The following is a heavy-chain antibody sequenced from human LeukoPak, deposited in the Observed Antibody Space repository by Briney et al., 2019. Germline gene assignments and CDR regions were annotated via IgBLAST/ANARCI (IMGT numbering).Heavy chain of an antibody. Sequence: SETLSLTCTVSGGSISSSPYYWGWIRQPPGKGLEWIGSIYYSGTTHYSPSLESRVTISVDTSKNQFSLKLASETAADTAIYYCAKGAGGFSYYNWFDPWGQGTLVSVSS. J-gene: IGHJ5*02. CDR2: IYYSGTT. D-gene: IGHD5-18*01. CDR1: GGSISSSPYY. V-gene: IGHV4-39*07. CDR3: AKGAGGFSYYNWFDP.